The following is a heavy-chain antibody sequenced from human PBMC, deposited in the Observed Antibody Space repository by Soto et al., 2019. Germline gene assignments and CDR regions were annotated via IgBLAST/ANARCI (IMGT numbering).Heavy chain of an antibody. CDR1: GGTFSSYA. J-gene: IGHJ4*02. D-gene: IGHD5-18*01. Sequence: ASVKVSCKASGGTFSSYAISWVRQAPGQGLEWMGGIIPIFGTANYAQKFQGRVTITADESTSTAYTELSSLRSEDTAVYYCARLRGYSYGYGVHYFDYWGQGTLVTVSS. CDR2: IIPIFGTA. V-gene: IGHV1-69*13. CDR3: ARLRGYSYGYGVHYFDY.